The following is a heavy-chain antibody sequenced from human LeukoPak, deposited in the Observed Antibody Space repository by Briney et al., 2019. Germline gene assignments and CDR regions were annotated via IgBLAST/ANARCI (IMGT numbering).Heavy chain of an antibody. D-gene: IGHD6-6*01. CDR3: ARDLGYSSSSVSY. J-gene: IGHJ4*02. Sequence: GGSLRLSCAASGFTFSSYSMNWVRQAPGKGLEWVSSISSSSSYIYYADSVKGRFTISRDNAKNSLYLQMNSLRAEDTAVYYCARDLGYSSSSVSYWGQGTLVTVSS. V-gene: IGHV3-21*01. CDR1: GFTFSSYS. CDR2: ISSSSSYI.